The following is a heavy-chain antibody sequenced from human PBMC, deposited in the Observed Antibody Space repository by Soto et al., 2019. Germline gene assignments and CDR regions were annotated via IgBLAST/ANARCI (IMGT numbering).Heavy chain of an antibody. V-gene: IGHV3-23*01. D-gene: IGHD2-15*01. CDR3: AKRRGAGGHFDY. Sequence: GPLRCSCAASVFTFTSYAMGWVRQAPGKGLEWVSVVSRGGSTHYADSVTGRFIVSRDNSKNTVSLQMNSLRADDTAVYDCAKRRGAGGHFDYWGQGALVTSPQ. CDR2: VSRGGST. CDR1: VFTFTSYA. J-gene: IGHJ4*02.